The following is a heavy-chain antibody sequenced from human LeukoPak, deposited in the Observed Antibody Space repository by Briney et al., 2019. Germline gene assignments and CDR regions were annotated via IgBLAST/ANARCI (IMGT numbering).Heavy chain of an antibody. CDR3: ARKRKAYNWFDP. V-gene: IGHV3-23*01. CDR2: ISGSGGST. CDR1: GFTFSSYA. J-gene: IGHJ5*02. D-gene: IGHD1-1*01. Sequence: PGGSLRLSCAASGFTFSSYAMSWVRQAPGKGLEWVSAISGSGGSTYYADSVKGRFTISRDNSKNTLYLQMNSLRAEDTAVYYCARKRKAYNWFDPWGQGTLVTVSS.